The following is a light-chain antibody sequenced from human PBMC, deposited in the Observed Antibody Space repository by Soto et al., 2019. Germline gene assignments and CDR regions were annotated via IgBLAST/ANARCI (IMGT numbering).Light chain of an antibody. V-gene: IGKV3-15*01. CDR3: QQYDNWPPYT. CDR2: GAS. J-gene: IGKJ2*01. CDR1: QSVSSN. Sequence: EVVMTQSPATLSVSPGERATLACRASQSVSSNLAWYQQKPGQAPRLLIYGASDRATGIPSRFSGSGSGTEFTLTINSLQSEDFAVYYCQQYDNWPPYTFGQGTNLEI.